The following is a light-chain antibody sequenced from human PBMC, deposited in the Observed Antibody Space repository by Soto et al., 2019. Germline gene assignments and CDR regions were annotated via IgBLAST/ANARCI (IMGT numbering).Light chain of an antibody. CDR3: KQYGSSL. J-gene: IGKJ4*01. Sequence: EMVLTQSPGTLSLSPGERATLSCRASQSVSSSYLAWYQQKPGQAPRLLIYGASSRATGIPDRFSGSGSGTDFTLTIRRLEPEDFAVYYCKQYGSSLFGGGTKVEIK. CDR2: GAS. CDR1: QSVSSSY. V-gene: IGKV3-20*01.